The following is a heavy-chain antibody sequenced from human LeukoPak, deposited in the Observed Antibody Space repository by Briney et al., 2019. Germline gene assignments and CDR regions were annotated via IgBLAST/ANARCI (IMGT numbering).Heavy chain of an antibody. V-gene: IGHV4-39*07. CDR1: GGSISSSSYY. CDR2: IYYSGST. Sequence: PSETLSLTCTVSGGSISSSSYYWGWIRQPPGKGLEWIGSIYYSGSTYYNPSLKSRVTISVDTSKNQFSLKLSSVTAADTAVYYCARAASGYCGGGSCYSGRWFDPWGQGTLVSVSS. J-gene: IGHJ5*02. CDR3: ARAASGYCGGGSCYSGRWFDP. D-gene: IGHD2-15*01.